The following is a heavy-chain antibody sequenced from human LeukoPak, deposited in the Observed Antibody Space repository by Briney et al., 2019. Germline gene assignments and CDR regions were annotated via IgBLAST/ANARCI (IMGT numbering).Heavy chain of an antibody. V-gene: IGHV3-23*01. D-gene: IGHD4-11*01. CDR2: ISGSGGST. CDR1: GFTISSYG. Sequence: GGSLRLSCAASGFTISSYGMHWVRQAPGKGLEWVSAISGSGGSTYYADSVKGRFTISRDNSKNTLYLQMNSLRAEDTAVYYCAKDPRTTVTTDYGYWGQGTLVTVSS. CDR3: AKDPRTTVTTDYGY. J-gene: IGHJ4*02.